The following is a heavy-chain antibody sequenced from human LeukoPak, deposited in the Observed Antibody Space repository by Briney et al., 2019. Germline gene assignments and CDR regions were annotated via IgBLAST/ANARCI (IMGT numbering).Heavy chain of an antibody. CDR1: GGTFSSYA. V-gene: IGHV1-69*13. D-gene: IGHD5-18*01. CDR2: IIPIFGTA. J-gene: IGHJ3*02. Sequence: GASVKVSCKASGGTFSSYAISWVRQAPGQGLEWMGGIIPIFGTANYAQKFQGRVTITADESTSTAYMELSSLRSEDTAVYYCARAGSHPDMVISAFDIWGQGTWVIVSS. CDR3: ARAGSHPDMVISAFDI.